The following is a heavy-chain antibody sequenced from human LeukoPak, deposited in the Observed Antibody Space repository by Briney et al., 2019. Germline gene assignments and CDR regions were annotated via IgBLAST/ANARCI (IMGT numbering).Heavy chain of an antibody. V-gene: IGHV3-21*01. CDR1: GFTFSSYS. J-gene: IGHJ4*02. Sequence: GGSLRLSCAASGFTFSSYSMNWVRQAPGKGLEWVSSISSSSSYIYYADSVKGRFTISRDNSKNTLYLQMNSLRAEDTAVYYCARDRAVATQTLDYWGQGTLVTVSS. CDR3: ARDRAVATQTLDY. D-gene: IGHD6-19*01. CDR2: ISSSSSYI.